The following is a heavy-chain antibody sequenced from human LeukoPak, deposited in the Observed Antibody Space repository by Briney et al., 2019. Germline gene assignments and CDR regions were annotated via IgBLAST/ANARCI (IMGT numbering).Heavy chain of an antibody. Sequence: GSLRLSCAASGFTFSTYTMYWVRHPPGKRLEWVSIIGNNGGGIHYADSVKGRFTISRDNFKNALYLQMNSLRVEDTAVYYCAIDPNWGTHSWGQGVLVAVSS. CDR2: IGNNGGGI. D-gene: IGHD7-27*01. V-gene: IGHV3-23*01. J-gene: IGHJ4*02. CDR1: GFTFSTYT. CDR3: AIDPNWGTHS.